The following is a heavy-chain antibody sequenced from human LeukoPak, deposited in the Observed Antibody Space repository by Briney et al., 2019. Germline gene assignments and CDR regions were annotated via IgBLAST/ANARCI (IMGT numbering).Heavy chain of an antibody. CDR3: ARDLYCSSTSCPNFYYYHYMDV. Sequence: GASVKVSCKASGYTFTSYGISWVRQAPGQGLEWMGWISAYNGNTNYAQKLQGRVTMTTDTSTSTAYMELRSLRSDDTAVYYCARDLYCSSTSCPNFYYYHYMDVWGKGTTVTVSS. J-gene: IGHJ6*03. D-gene: IGHD2-2*01. CDR1: GYTFTSYG. CDR2: ISAYNGNT. V-gene: IGHV1-18*01.